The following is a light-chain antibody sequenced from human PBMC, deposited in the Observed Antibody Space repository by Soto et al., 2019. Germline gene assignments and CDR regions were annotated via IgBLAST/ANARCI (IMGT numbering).Light chain of an antibody. CDR2: DAS. Sequence: EIVLTQSPATLSLSPGERATLSCRASQNIYNYGVWFQQKPGQPPRLLIYDASTRATGTPARFSGSGSGTDFTLTISSLEPEDFAVYYCQQRSDWPSTFGGGTKVDIK. V-gene: IGKV3-11*01. CDR3: QQRSDWPST. CDR1: QNIYNY. J-gene: IGKJ4*01.